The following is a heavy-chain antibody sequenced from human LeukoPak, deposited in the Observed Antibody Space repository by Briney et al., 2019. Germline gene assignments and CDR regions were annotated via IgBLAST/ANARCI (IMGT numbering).Heavy chain of an antibody. CDR2: ISGSGGST. Sequence: PGGSLRLSCAASGFTFSSYAMSWVRQAPGKGLEWVSAISGSGGSTYYADSVKGRFTISRDNSKNTLYLQMNSLRAEDTAVYYCAKVLSDEFYYHYYGMDVWGQGTTVTVSS. J-gene: IGHJ6*02. V-gene: IGHV3-23*01. CDR3: AKVLSDEFYYHYYGMDV. D-gene: IGHD3-10*01. CDR1: GFTFSSYA.